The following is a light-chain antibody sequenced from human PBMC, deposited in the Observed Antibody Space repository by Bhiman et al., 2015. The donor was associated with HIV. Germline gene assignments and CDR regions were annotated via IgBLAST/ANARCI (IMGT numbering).Light chain of an antibody. Sequence: QSVLTQPPSMSGAPGQRVTISCTGNSSNIGAGYDVHWYQHLPGTAPKVLIYAYTNRPSGVPNRFSGSKSDNTASLTISGLQAEDEADYYCSSYTTSSTYVFGTGTKVTVL. CDR2: AYT. V-gene: IGLV1-40*01. CDR3: SSYTTSSTYV. CDR1: SSNIGAGYD. J-gene: IGLJ1*01.